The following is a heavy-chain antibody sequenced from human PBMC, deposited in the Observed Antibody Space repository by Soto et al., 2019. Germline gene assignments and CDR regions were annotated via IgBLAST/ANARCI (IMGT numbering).Heavy chain of an antibody. CDR3: ARGPYDFWSGYYAPLQNYYYYGMDV. Sequence: SETLSLTCTVSGGSISSYYWSWIRQPSGKGLEWIGYIYYSGSTNYNPSLKSRVTISVDTSKNQFSLKLSSVTAADTAVYYCARGPYDFWSGYYAPLQNYYYYGMDVWGQGTTVTVSS. V-gene: IGHV4-59*01. J-gene: IGHJ6*02. CDR2: IYYSGST. CDR1: GGSISSYY. D-gene: IGHD3-3*01.